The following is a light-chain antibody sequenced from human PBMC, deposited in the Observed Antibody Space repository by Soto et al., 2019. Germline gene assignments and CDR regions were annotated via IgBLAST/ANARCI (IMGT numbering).Light chain of an antibody. J-gene: IGLJ1*01. Sequence: QSVLTQPPSASGTPGQRGPISCSGSSSNIGSNTVNWYQQLPGTAPKLLIYSNNQRPSGVPDRFSGSKSGTSASLAISGLQSEDEADYYCAAWDDSLNASYVFGTGTKVTVL. V-gene: IGLV1-44*01. CDR2: SNN. CDR3: AAWDDSLNASYV. CDR1: SSNIGSNT.